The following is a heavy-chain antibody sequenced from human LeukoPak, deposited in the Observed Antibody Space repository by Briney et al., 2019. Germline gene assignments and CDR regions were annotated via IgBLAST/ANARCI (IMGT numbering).Heavy chain of an antibody. J-gene: IGHJ5*02. CDR3: ARDAQYSGYAVYNWFDP. D-gene: IGHD5-12*01. CDR2: IWYDGSNE. V-gene: IGHV3-33*01. Sequence: PGTSLRLSCVASGFSFTTHGMHWVRQAPGRGLEWVALIWYDGSNENYAESVKGRFTISRDNSRNTLYLQMNSLRAEDTAVYHCARDAQYSGYAVYNWFDPWGQGTLVTVSS. CDR1: GFSFTTHG.